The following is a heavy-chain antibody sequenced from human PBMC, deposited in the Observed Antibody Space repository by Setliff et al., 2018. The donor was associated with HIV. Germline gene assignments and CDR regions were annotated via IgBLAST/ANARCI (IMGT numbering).Heavy chain of an antibody. CDR3: ARQGAGYYYDSSDYYTGNGFDI. J-gene: IGHJ3*02. CDR1: GYSINSAYY. D-gene: IGHD3-22*01. Sequence: SETLSLTCAVSGYSINSAYYWGWIRQSPGKGLEWIGGFHHSGSSHYNPTLKSRVTISGQTSKNQFSLKLSSVTAADTAVYYCARQGAGYYYDSSDYYTGNGFDIWGQGTMVTVSS. V-gene: IGHV4-38-2*01. CDR2: FHHSGSS.